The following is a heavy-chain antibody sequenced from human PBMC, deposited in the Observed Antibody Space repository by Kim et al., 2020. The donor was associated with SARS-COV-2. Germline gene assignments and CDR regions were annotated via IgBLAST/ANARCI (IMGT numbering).Heavy chain of an antibody. CDR1: GFSLTTDVAG. J-gene: IGHJ6*02. CDR3: AHDSPGRNGFDV. Sequence: SGPTLVNPTQTLTLTCTFSGFSLTTDVAGVTWVRQPPGKALEWLALIYWNGQKKYSRSLQSRLTIAKATSRNQVVLTLTNMDHVDTGTYYCAHDSPGRNGFDVWGQGTTVTVSS. CDR2: IYWNGQK. V-gene: IGHV2-5*01. D-gene: IGHD6-25*01.